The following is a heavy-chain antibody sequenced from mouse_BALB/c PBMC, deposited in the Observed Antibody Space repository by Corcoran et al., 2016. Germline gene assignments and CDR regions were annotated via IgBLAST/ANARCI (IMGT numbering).Heavy chain of an antibody. V-gene: IGHV1-18*01. Sequence: EVQLQQSGPELVKPGASVKISCKTSGYTFTEYTMHWVKQSHGKSLEWIGGINPNSGGTRHNQKFKGKATLTVDKSSSTAYMELRSLTSEDSVVFYCARKKSSPYYFDYWGQGTILTVSS. D-gene: IGHD1-1*01. CDR3: ARKKSSPYYFDY. CDR2: INPNSGGT. CDR1: GYTFTEYT. J-gene: IGHJ2*01.